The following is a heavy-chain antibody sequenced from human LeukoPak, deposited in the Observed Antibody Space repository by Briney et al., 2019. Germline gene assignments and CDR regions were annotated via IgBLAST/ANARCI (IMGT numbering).Heavy chain of an antibody. CDR3: ARVNIYYFGMDV. V-gene: IGHV3-33*01. D-gene: IGHD1/OR15-1a*01. J-gene: IGHJ6*02. CDR1: GFTFSTYA. CDR2: IWYDGSNK. Sequence: GGSLRLSCAASGFTFSTYAMHWVRQAPGKGLEWVAVIWYDGSNKFYADSVKCRFTISRDNSKDTLYLQMNSLRADDTAVYYCARVNIYYFGMDVWGQGTKVTVSS.